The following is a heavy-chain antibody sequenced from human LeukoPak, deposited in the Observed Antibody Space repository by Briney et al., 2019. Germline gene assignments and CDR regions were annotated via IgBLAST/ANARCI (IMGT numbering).Heavy chain of an antibody. CDR3: ASPQVLTDPFSLPRPNYYYYMDV. Sequence: SVKVSCKASGGTFSSYAISWVRQAPGQGLEWMGGIIPIFGTANYAQKFQGRVTITADESTSTAYMELSSLRSEDTAVYYCASPQVLTDPFSLPRPNYYYYMDVWGKGTTVTVSS. J-gene: IGHJ6*03. CDR1: GGTFSSYA. CDR2: IIPIFGTA. V-gene: IGHV1-69*13. D-gene: IGHD2/OR15-2a*01.